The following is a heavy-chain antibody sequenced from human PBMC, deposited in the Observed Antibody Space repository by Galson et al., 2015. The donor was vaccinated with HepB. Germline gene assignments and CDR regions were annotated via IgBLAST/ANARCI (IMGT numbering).Heavy chain of an antibody. CDR3: TRGYYYDSSGYYYVGYFQH. Sequence: SLRLSCAASGFTFGDYAMSWFRQAPGKGLEWVGFIRSKAYGGTTEYAASVKGRFTISRDDSKSVAYLQMNSLKTEDPAGYYCTRGYYYDSSGYYYVGYFQHWGQGTLVTVSS. J-gene: IGHJ1*01. CDR2: IRSKAYGGTT. CDR1: GFTFGDYA. V-gene: IGHV3-49*03. D-gene: IGHD3-22*01.